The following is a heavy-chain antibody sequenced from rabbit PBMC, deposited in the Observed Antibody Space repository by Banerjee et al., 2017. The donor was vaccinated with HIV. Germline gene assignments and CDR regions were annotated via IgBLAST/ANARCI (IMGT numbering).Heavy chain of an antibody. V-gene: IGHV1S40*01. CDR2: IDPSSSSA. J-gene: IGHJ4*01. CDR3: ARGSYYSLGYAGDPYATRFNL. D-gene: IGHD6-1*01. CDR1: GFSFSSSYW. Sequence: QSLEESGGDLVKPGASLTLTCTASGFSFSSSYWICWVRQAPGKGLEWIGCIDPSSSSAYFASWVMGRFTVSKTSSTTVTLQMTSLTAADTATYFCARGSYYSLGYAGDPYATRFNLWGPGTLVTVS.